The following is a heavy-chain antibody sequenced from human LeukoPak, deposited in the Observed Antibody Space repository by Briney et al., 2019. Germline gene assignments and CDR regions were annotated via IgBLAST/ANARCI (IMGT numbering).Heavy chain of an antibody. CDR2: IYSGGST. J-gene: IGHJ3*02. CDR3: AREGETTVTTKCASFPGLGAFDI. V-gene: IGHV3-53*01. CDR1: GFTVSSNY. D-gene: IGHD4-17*01. Sequence: GSLRLSCAASGFTVSSNYMSWVRQAPGKGLEWVSVIYSGGSTYYADSVKGRFTISRDNSKNTLYLQMNSLRAEDTAVYYCAREGETTVTTKCASFPGLGAFDIWGQGTMVTVSS.